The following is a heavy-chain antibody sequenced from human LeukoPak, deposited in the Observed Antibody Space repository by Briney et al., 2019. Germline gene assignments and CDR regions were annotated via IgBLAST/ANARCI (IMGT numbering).Heavy chain of an antibody. Sequence: ASVKVSCKASGYTFTGYYMHWVRQAPGQGLEWMGWINPNSGGTNYAQKFQGWVTMTRDTSISTAYMELSSLRSEDTAVYYCAREGSTYYDFWSGYQSHLFDYWGQGTLVTVSS. D-gene: IGHD3-3*01. CDR1: GYTFTGYY. V-gene: IGHV1-2*04. J-gene: IGHJ4*02. CDR2: INPNSGGT. CDR3: AREGSTYYDFWSGYQSHLFDY.